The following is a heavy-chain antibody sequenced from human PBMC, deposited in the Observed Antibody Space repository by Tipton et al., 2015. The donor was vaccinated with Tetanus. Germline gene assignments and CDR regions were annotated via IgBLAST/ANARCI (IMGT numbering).Heavy chain of an antibody. V-gene: IGHV3-53*01. J-gene: IGHJ3*01. D-gene: IGHD3-16*02. Sequence: QLVQSGGGLIQPGGSLRLSCAVSGFTVSSNYMSWVRQAPGKGLEWVSIIYSDGSTYYADSVKGRFTICRDNSKNTLYLQLNSLRAEDTAVYYCARDSSFGGVVVSDAFDFWGQGTMVTVS. CDR1: GFTVSSNY. CDR3: ARDSSFGGVVVSDAFDF. CDR2: IYSDGST.